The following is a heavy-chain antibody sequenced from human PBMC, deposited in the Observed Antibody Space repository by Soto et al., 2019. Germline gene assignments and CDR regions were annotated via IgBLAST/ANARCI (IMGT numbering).Heavy chain of an antibody. V-gene: IGHV4-30-4*01. D-gene: IGHD2-2*02. CDR2: VYYTGGS. CDR1: VGSISSGDDY. CDR3: AKTYTSGFDT. Sequence: SETRSLTCSVSVGSISSGDDYWSWIRQPPGKGLEWIAYVYYTGGSYYNPSLKSRATISVDTSKNQFSLKVSSVTATDTAVYYCAKTYTSGFDTRGQGNVLTISS. J-gene: IGHJ5*02.